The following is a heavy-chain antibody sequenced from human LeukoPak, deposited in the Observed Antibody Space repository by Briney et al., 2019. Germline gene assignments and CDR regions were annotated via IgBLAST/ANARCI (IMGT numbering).Heavy chain of an antibody. D-gene: IGHD1-26*01. J-gene: IGHJ4*02. V-gene: IGHV3-21*01. CDR1: GFTFSSYS. CDR2: ISSSSSYI. Sequence: GGSLRLSCAASGFTFSSYSMNWVRQAPGKGLEWVSSISSSSSYIYYADSVKGRFTISRDNAKNSLYLQMNSLRAEDTAVYYCASGNSGSYRGSDYWGQGTLVTVPS. CDR3: ASGNSGSYRGSDY.